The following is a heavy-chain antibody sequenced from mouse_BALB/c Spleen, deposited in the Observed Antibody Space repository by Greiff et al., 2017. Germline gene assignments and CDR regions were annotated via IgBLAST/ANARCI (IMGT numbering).Heavy chain of an antibody. CDR3: ARGGSSYYGNYGFAY. V-gene: IGHV3-6*02. CDR2: ISYDGSN. D-gene: IGHD2-10*01. CDR1: GYSITSGYY. J-gene: IGHJ3*01. Sequence: EVKLQESGPGLVKPSQSLSLTCSVTGYSITSGYYWNWIRQFPGNKLEWMGYISYDGSNNYNPSLKNRISITRDTSKNQFFLKLNSVTTEDTATYYCARGGSSYYGNYGFAYWGQGTLVTVSA.